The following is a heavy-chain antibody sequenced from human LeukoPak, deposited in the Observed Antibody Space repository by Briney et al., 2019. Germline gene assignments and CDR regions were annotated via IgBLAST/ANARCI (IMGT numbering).Heavy chain of an antibody. D-gene: IGHD3-10*01. J-gene: IGHJ4*02. CDR3: ARLDYGSGSYSGDY. V-gene: IGHV3-48*02. CDR2: ISSSSSTI. CDR1: GFTFSSYS. Sequence: PGGSLRLSCAASGFTFSSYSMNWVRQAPGKGLEWVSYISSSSSTIYYADSVKGRFTISRDNAKNSLYLQMNSLRDEDTAVYYCARLDYGSGSYSGDYWGQGTLVTVSS.